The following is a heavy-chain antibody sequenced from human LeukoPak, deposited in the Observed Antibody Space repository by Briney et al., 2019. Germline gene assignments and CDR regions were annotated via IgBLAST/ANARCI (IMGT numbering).Heavy chain of an antibody. D-gene: IGHD3-10*01. Sequence: PGGSLRLSCAVSGLTFINYEMNWVRQTPEKRLEWVAQISSSGRSISYADSVTGRFNVSRDNANSTLYLQMSSLRVDDTAVYYCASGIYDGSGIYRNDYHWGQGTLVTVSS. CDR3: ASGIYDGSGIYRNDYH. CDR1: GLTFINYE. V-gene: IGHV3-48*03. CDR2: ISSSGRSI. J-gene: IGHJ4*02.